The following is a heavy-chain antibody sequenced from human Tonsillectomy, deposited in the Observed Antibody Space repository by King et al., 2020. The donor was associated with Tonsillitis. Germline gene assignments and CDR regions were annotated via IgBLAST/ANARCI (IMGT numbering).Heavy chain of an antibody. V-gene: IGHV4-31*03. CDR1: GGSISSGGSY. Sequence: QVQLQESGPGLVKPSQTLSLTCTVSGGSISSGGSYWTWIRQHPGKGLEWIGYIYYSGGTYYNPSLKSRVTISVDTSKNQFSLKLSSVTAADTAVYFCARDSGELSGDDYYYYMDVWGKGTPVTVSS. D-gene: IGHD3-16*01. CDR2: IYYSGGT. CDR3: ARDSGELSGDDYYYYMDV. J-gene: IGHJ6*03.